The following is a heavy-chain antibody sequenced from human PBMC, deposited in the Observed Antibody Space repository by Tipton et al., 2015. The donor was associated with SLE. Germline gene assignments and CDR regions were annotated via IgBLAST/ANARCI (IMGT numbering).Heavy chain of an antibody. Sequence: QLVQSGPELKKPGASVKVSCKTSGYTFIAYGINWVRQAPGQGLEWMGRIKPYSGGRQYAQKFQGRVTMTRNTSTTTAYMELSSLTSEDTAVYYCTRGLRFTMVQGVEYWGQGTLVTVSS. CDR2: IKPYSGGR. D-gene: IGHD3-10*01. V-gene: IGHV1-8*02. J-gene: IGHJ4*02. CDR3: TRGLRFTMVQGVEY. CDR1: GYTFIAYG.